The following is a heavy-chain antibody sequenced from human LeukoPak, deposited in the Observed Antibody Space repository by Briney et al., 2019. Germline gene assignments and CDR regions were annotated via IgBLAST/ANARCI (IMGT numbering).Heavy chain of an antibody. D-gene: IGHD6-13*01. CDR2: ISWNSGSI. CDR3: AKDIGSWTGDAFDI. Sequence: GGSLRLSCAASGFTFDDYAMHWVRQAPGKGLEWVSGISWNSGSIGYADSVKGRFTISRDNAKNSLYLQMNSLRAEDTALYYCAKDIGSWTGDAFDIWGQGTMVTASS. J-gene: IGHJ3*02. CDR1: GFTFDDYA. V-gene: IGHV3-9*01.